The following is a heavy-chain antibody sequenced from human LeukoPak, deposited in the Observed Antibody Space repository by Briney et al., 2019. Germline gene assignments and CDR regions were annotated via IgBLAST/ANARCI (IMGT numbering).Heavy chain of an antibody. J-gene: IGHJ6*02. Sequence: PGGSLRLSCAASGFTFSSYAMHWVRQAPGKGLEWVAVISYDGSNKYYADSVKGRFTISRDNSKNTLYLQMNSLRAEDTAVYYCARVGYYYGSGSYYAYYYYGMDVWGQGTTVTVSS. CDR1: GFTFSSYA. V-gene: IGHV3-30-3*01. D-gene: IGHD3-10*01. CDR2: ISYDGSNK. CDR3: ARVGYYYGSGSYYAYYYYGMDV.